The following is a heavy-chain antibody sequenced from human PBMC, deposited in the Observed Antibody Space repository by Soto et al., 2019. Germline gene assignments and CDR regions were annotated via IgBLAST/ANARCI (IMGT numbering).Heavy chain of an antibody. J-gene: IGHJ4*02. V-gene: IGHV1-3*01. CDR1: EFTFPTYA. Sequence: ASVKVSCKASEFTFPTYAMHWVRQAPGQRLEWMGWINAGNGDTKYSQNFEDRVTITRDTSATTAYMELSSLRFEDTAVYFCARGGSSGWPFDYWGQGTPVTVSS. CDR2: INAGNGDT. CDR3: ARGGSSGWPFDY. D-gene: IGHD6-19*01.